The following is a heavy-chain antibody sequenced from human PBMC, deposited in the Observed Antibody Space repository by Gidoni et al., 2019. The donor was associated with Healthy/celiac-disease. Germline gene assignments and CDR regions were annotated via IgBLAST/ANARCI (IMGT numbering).Heavy chain of an antibody. CDR2: IYYSVST. CDR3: ARYIVATSEGYYYYYGMDV. V-gene: IGHV4-59*01. Sequence: QVQLQESGPGLVKPSETLSLTCTVSGGSISSYYWSWIRQPPGKGLEWIGYIYYSVSTNYNPSLKSRVTISVDTSKNQFSLKLSSVTAADTAVYYCARYIVATSEGYYYYYGMDVWGQGTTVTVSS. D-gene: IGHD5-12*01. J-gene: IGHJ6*02. CDR1: GGSISSYY.